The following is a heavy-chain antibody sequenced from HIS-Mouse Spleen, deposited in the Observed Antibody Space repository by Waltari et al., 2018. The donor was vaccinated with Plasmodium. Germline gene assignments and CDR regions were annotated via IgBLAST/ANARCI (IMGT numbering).Heavy chain of an antibody. CDR1: ALTHSSKP. CDR3: ARLGIPYVDTAMAVGY. Sequence: VQLVESGGGLAQPGGSRRLSWPAFALTHSSKPLGGVRQAPGKGLEWVSVIYSCGSTYYADSVKGRFTISRDNSKNTLYLQMNSLRAEDTAVYYCARLGIPYVDTAMAVGYWGQGTLVTVSS. V-gene: IGHV3-66*01. J-gene: IGHJ4*02. CDR2: IYSCGST. D-gene: IGHD5-18*01.